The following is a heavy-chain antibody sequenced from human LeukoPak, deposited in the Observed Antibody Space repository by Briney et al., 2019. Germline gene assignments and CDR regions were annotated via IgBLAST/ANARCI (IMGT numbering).Heavy chain of an antibody. CDR3: ARDGVGDIVVVPAAMRPTNWFDP. V-gene: IGHV1-69*01. Sequence: SVKVSCKASGGTFSSYAISWVRQAPGQGLEWMGGIIPIFGTANYAQKFQGRVTITADESTSTAYMELSSLRSEDTAVYYCARDGVGDIVVVPAAMRPTNWFDPWGQGTLVTVSS. J-gene: IGHJ5*02. CDR1: GGTFSSYA. D-gene: IGHD2-2*01. CDR2: IIPIFGTA.